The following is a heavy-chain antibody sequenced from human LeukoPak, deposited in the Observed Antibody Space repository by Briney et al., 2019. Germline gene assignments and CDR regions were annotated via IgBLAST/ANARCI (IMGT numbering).Heavy chain of an antibody. CDR2: ISYDESNK. D-gene: IGHD3-10*01. V-gene: IGHV3-30*18. J-gene: IGHJ4*02. Sequence: GGSLRLSCAASGFTFSNYGMHWVRQAPGKGLGWAAVISYDESNKYYADSVKGRFTISRDNSKNTLYLQMNSLRAEDTAVYYCAKDWDYYGSGSYLDYWGQGTLVTVSS. CDR3: AKDWDYYGSGSYLDY. CDR1: GFTFSNYG.